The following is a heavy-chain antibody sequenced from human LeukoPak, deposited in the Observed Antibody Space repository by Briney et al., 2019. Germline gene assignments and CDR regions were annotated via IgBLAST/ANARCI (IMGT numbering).Heavy chain of an antibody. V-gene: IGHV4-31*03. CDR1: GGSISSGGYY. J-gene: IGHJ4*02. D-gene: IGHD3-22*01. CDR2: IYYSGST. CDR3: ERAVGYDSSGYGYDY. Sequence: SETLSLTCTVSGGSISSGGYYWSWIRQHPGKGLEWIGYIYYSGSTYYNPSLKSRVTISVDTSKDQFSLKLSSVTAADTAVYYCERAVGYDSSGYGYDYWGQGTLVTVSS.